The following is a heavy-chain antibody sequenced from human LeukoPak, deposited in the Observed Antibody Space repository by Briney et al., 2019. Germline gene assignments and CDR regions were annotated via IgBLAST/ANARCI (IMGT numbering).Heavy chain of an antibody. J-gene: IGHJ4*02. V-gene: IGHV3-74*01. CDR1: GFTFSSYW. CDR2: INTDGSST. CDR3: ARELNGYGYYFFDY. D-gene: IGHD3-16*01. Sequence: PGGSLRLSCAASGFTFSSYWMHWVRQAPGKGLVWVSRINTDGSSTSYADSVKGRFTISRDNSKNTLYLQMTSLRVEDTAVYYCARELNGYGYYFFDYWGPGTLVTVSS.